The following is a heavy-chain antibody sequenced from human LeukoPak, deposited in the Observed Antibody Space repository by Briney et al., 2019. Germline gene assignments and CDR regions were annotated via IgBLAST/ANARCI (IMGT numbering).Heavy chain of an antibody. J-gene: IGHJ4*02. V-gene: IGHV3-21*01. Sequence: GGSLRISCAASGFTFSSYSMNWVRQAPGKGLEWVSSISSSSSYIYYADSVKGRFTISRDNAKNSLYLQMNSLRAEDTAVYYCARAHSSSFLLPDYWGQGTLVTVSS. D-gene: IGHD6-13*01. CDR2: ISSSSSYI. CDR1: GFTFSSYS. CDR3: ARAHSSSFLLPDY.